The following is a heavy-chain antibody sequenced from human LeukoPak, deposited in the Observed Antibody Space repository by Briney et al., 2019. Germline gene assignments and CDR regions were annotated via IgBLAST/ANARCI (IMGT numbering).Heavy chain of an antibody. J-gene: IGHJ4*02. Sequence: PGRSLRLSCAASGFTFSSYGMHWVRQAPGKGLEWVAVISYDGSNKYYADSVKGRFTISRDNSKNTLYLQMNSLRAEDTAVYYCANNRGFFDYWGQGTLVTVS. CDR1: GFTFSSYG. CDR3: ANNRGFFDY. D-gene: IGHD5-12*01. CDR2: ISYDGSNK. V-gene: IGHV3-30*18.